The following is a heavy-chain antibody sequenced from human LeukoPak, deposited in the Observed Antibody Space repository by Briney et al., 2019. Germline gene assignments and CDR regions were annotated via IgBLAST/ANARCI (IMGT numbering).Heavy chain of an antibody. CDR3: GRSGSYSYYFDY. J-gene: IGHJ4*02. Sequence: SETLSLTCTVSGGSISSSSYYWGWIRQPPGKGLEWIGSIYYSGSTYYNPSLKSRVTISVDTSKNQFSLKLSSVTAADTAVYYCGRSGSYSYYFDYWGQGTLVTVSS. CDR2: IYYSGST. D-gene: IGHD1-26*01. CDR1: GGSISSSSYY. V-gene: IGHV4-39*01.